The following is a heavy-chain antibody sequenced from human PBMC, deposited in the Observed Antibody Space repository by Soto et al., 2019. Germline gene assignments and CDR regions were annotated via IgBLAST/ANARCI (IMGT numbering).Heavy chain of an antibody. CDR2: IWYDGSNK. D-gene: IGHD6-6*01. CDR1: GFTFSSYG. J-gene: IGHJ6*02. Sequence: GGSLRLSCAASGFTFSSYGMHWVRQAPGKGLEWVAVIWYDGSNKYYADSVKGRFTISRDNSKTTLYLQMNSLRAEDTAVYYCAREGSSSGWYYYYYGMDVWGQGTTVTVSS. V-gene: IGHV3-33*01. CDR3: AREGSSSGWYYYYYGMDV.